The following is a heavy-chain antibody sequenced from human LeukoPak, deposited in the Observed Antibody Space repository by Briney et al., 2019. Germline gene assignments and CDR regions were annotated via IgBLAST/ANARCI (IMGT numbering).Heavy chain of an antibody. CDR3: ARANYYGSGSYYNLIDY. Sequence: SVKVSCKASGGTFSSYAISWVRQAPGQGLEWMGGIIPTFGTANYAQKFQGRVTITADESTSTAYMELSSLRSEDTAVYYCARANYYGSGSYYNLIDYWGQGTLVTVSS. J-gene: IGHJ4*02. CDR2: IIPTFGTA. D-gene: IGHD3-10*01. V-gene: IGHV1-69*01. CDR1: GGTFSSYA.